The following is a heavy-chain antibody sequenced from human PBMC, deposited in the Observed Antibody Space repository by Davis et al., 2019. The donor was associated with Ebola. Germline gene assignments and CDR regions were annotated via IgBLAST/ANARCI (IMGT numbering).Heavy chain of an antibody. CDR1: GYTFTGYY. CDR2: INPNSGGT. J-gene: IGHJ6*02. V-gene: IGHV1-2*02. Sequence: ASVKVSCKASGYTFTGYYMHWVRQAPGQGLEWMGWINPNSGGTNYAQKFQGRVTMTRDTSISTAYMELSRLRSDDTAVYYCARVGGRVIYSSYGMDVWGQGTTVTVSS. CDR3: ARVGGRVIYSSYGMDV. D-gene: IGHD5-18*01.